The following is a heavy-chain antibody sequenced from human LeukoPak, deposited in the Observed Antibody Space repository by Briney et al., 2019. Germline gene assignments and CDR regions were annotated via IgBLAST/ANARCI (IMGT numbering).Heavy chain of an antibody. J-gene: IGHJ4*02. CDR1: GGTFSSYA. V-gene: IGHV1-69*04. CDR3: ARALSHCGGDCYAY. D-gene: IGHD2-21*02. Sequence: ASVKVSCKASGGTFSSYAISWVRQAPGQGLEWMGRIIPILGIANYAQKFQGRVTITADKSTSTAYMELSSLRSEDTAVYYCARALSHCGGDCYAYWGQGTLVTVSS. CDR2: IIPILGIA.